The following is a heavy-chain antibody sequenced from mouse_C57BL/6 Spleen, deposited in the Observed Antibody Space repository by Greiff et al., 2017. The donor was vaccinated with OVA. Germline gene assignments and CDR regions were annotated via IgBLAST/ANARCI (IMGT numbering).Heavy chain of an antibody. V-gene: IGHV1-82*01. J-gene: IGHJ2*01. CDR1: GYAFSSSW. CDR2: IYPGDGDT. CDR3: ARWDGNYDYFDY. D-gene: IGHD2-1*01. Sequence: QVQLQQSGPELVKPGASVKISCKASGYAFSSSWMNWVKQRPGKGLEWIGRIYPGDGDTNYNGKFKGKATLTADKSSSTAYMQLSSLTSEDSAVYFCARWDGNYDYFDYWGQGTTLTVSS.